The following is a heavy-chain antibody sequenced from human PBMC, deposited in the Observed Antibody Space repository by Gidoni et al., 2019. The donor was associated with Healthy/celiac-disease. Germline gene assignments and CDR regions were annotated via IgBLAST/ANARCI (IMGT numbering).Heavy chain of an antibody. D-gene: IGHD6-13*01. J-gene: IGHJ4*02. Sequence: LDWVAVISYDGSNKYYADSVKGRFTISRDNSKNTLYLQMNSLGAEDTAVYYCARALAGYSSSPNASPGFDYWGQGTLVTVSS. CDR3: ARALAGYSSSPNASPGFDY. V-gene: IGHV3-30*04. CDR2: ISYDGSNK.